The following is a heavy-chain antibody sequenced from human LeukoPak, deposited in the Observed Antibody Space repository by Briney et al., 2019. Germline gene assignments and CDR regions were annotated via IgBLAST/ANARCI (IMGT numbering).Heavy chain of an antibody. CDR3: ARGSRNYYDSSGYYYY. Sequence: PGGSLRLSCAASGFTFSTYSMNWVRQAPGKGLEWVSYISSISSTIYYADSVKGRFTISRDNSKNTLYLQMGSLRAEDMAVYYCARGSRNYYDSSGYYYYWGQGTLVTVSS. J-gene: IGHJ4*02. D-gene: IGHD3-22*01. V-gene: IGHV3-48*01. CDR1: GFTFSTYS. CDR2: ISSISSTI.